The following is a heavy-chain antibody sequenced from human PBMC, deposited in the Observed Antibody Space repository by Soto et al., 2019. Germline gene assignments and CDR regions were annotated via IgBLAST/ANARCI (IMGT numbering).Heavy chain of an antibody. CDR2: INHSGST. D-gene: IGHD3-9*01. V-gene: IGHV4-34*01. J-gene: IGHJ4*02. CDR3: ARLPYYDILTGKTKFDY. CDR1: GGSFSGYY. Sequence: PSETLSLTCAVYGGSFSGYYWSWIRQPPGKGLEWIGEINHSGSTNYNPSLKSRVTISVDTSKNQFSLKLSSVTAADTAVYYCARLPYYDILTGKTKFDYWGQGTLVIVSS.